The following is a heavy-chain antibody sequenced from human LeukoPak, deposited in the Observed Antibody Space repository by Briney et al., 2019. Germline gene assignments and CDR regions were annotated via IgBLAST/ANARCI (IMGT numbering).Heavy chain of an antibody. D-gene: IGHD2-2*01. Sequence: SVKVSCKASGGTFSSYAISWVRQAPGQGLEWMGGIIPIFGTANYAQKFQGRVTITAVESTSTAYMELSSLRSEDTAVYYCASADIVVVPAACGYFDYWGQGTLVTVSS. CDR3: ASADIVVVPAACGYFDY. V-gene: IGHV1-69*13. CDR2: IIPIFGTA. CDR1: GGTFSSYA. J-gene: IGHJ4*02.